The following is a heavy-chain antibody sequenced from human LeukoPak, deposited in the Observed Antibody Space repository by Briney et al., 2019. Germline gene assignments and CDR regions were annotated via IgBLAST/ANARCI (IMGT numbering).Heavy chain of an antibody. J-gene: IGHJ4*02. CDR2: THYGGTT. CDR3: ARGYSTSWTYYFDY. V-gene: IGHV4-59*01. Sequence: SETLSLTCTVSDGAITGYYWGWIRQPPGKGLDWVGHTHYGGTTNYNPSLKSRVTISVDTSKNQFSLKVTSVTAVDTAVYYCARGYSTSWTYYFDYWGQGALVTVSS. CDR1: DGAITGYY. D-gene: IGHD6-13*01.